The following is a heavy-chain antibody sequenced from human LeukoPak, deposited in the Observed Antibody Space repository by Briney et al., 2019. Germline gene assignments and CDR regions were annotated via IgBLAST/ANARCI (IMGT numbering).Heavy chain of an antibody. CDR1: GFSFNDYI. D-gene: IGHD3-10*01. CDR2: IRSSHHGATR. V-gene: IGHV3-49*04. J-gene: IGHJ4*02. Sequence: PGRSLRLSCQASGFSFNDYIMSWVRQAPGKVLEWIAFIRSSHHGATREYAASVKGRFIISRDDSKNIAYLQMDSLKTEDTGVYFCTRDRGGRWFGELLGFDNWGQGTLLTVSS. CDR3: TRDRGGRWFGELLGFDN.